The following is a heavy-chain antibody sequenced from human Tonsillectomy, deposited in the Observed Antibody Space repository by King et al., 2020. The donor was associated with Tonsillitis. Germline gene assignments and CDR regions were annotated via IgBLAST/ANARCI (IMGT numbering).Heavy chain of an antibody. Sequence: QLVQSGGGLVQAGGSLRLFCEASGFTFSNYAMSWVRQSLGKGLEWVSGISGSGGSTYYADSVKGRFTISRDSSKNTLYLEMNSLRAEDTAVYYCAKSGPGTLYSFDFWGQGTLVTVSS. V-gene: IGHV3-23*04. J-gene: IGHJ4*02. D-gene: IGHD1-1*01. CDR2: ISGSGGST. CDR3: AKSGPGTLYSFDF. CDR1: GFTFSNYA.